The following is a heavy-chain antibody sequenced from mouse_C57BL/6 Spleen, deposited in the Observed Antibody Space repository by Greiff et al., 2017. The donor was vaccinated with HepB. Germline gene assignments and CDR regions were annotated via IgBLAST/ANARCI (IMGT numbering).Heavy chain of an antibody. CDR1: GYTFTSYW. Sequence: VQLQQPGAEFVKPGASVKLSCKASGYTFTSYWMQWVKQRPGQGLEWIGEIDPSDSYTNYNQKFKGKATLTVDTSSSTAYMQLSSLTSEDAAVYYCATRSNYGPGYWIQGTTLTVSS. CDR3: ATRSNYGPGY. J-gene: IGHJ2*01. D-gene: IGHD2-5*01. V-gene: IGHV1-50*01. CDR2: IDPSDSYT.